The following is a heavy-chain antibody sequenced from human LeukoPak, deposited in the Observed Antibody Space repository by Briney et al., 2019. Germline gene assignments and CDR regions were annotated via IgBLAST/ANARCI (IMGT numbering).Heavy chain of an antibody. V-gene: IGHV1-2*02. CDR1: GFTFTGYY. J-gene: IGHJ3*02. CDR3: ARGPGDGYYTERAFDI. Sequence: ASVKVSCKASGFTFTGYYMHWVRQAPGQGLEWMGWINPNSGGTNYAQKFQGRVTMTRDTSIITAYVELSRLRSDDTAVYYCARGPGDGYYTERAFDIWGQGTMVTVSS. CDR2: INPNSGGT. D-gene: IGHD5-24*01.